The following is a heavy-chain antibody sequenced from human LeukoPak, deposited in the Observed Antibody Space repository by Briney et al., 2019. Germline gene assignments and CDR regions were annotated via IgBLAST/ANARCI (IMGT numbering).Heavy chain of an antibody. V-gene: IGHV1-18*01. CDR1: GYTFISCG. Sequence: ASVKVSCKTSGYTFISCGISWVRQAPGQGLEWMGWISPYRGNTNYVQKFQGRVTMTTDTSTSTAYMELRSLRSDDTAVYYCARAVARAMIVVVIYLDAFDIWGQGTMVTVSS. CDR3: ARAVARAMIVVVIYLDAFDI. J-gene: IGHJ3*02. D-gene: IGHD3-22*01. CDR2: ISPYRGNT.